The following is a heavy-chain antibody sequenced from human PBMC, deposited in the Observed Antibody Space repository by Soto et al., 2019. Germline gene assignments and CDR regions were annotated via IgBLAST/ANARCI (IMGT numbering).Heavy chain of an antibody. V-gene: IGHV4-34*01. J-gene: IGHJ6*02. CDR1: GGSFSGYY. CDR3: ARVRYCSGGSCYSSYYYYGMDV. Sequence: QVQLQQWGAGLLKPSETLSLTCAVYGGSFSGYYWSWIRQPPGKGLEWIGELNHSGSTNYNPSLKSRVTISGDTSKNQFSLKLSSVTAADTAVYYCARVRYCSGGSCYSSYYYYGMDVWGQGTTVTVSS. CDR2: LNHSGST. D-gene: IGHD2-15*01.